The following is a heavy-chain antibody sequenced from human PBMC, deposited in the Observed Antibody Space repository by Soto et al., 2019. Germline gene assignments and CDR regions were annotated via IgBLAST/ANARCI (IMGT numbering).Heavy chain of an antibody. CDR2: IIPIFGTA. Sequence: SSVKVSCKASGGTFSSYAISWARQAPGQGLEWMGGIIPIFGTANYAQKFQGRVTITADESTSTAYMELSSLRSEDTAVYYCAYSPVDGLLHDYWVQGTLVTVAS. V-gene: IGHV1-69*13. CDR3: AYSPVDGLLHDY. D-gene: IGHD6-19*01. J-gene: IGHJ4*02. CDR1: GGTFSSYA.